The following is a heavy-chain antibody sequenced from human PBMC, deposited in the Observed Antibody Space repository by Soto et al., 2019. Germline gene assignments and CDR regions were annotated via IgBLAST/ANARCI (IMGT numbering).Heavy chain of an antibody. J-gene: IGHJ6*02. CDR2: IIPIFGTA. CDR1: GGTFSSYA. Sequence: GASVKVSCKASGGTFSSYAISWVRQAPGQGLEWMGGIIPIFGTANYAQKFQGRVTITADESTSTAYMELSSLRSEDTAVYYCASGELWPHYYYYGMDVWGQGTTVTVSS. D-gene: IGHD3-16*01. CDR3: ASGELWPHYYYYGMDV. V-gene: IGHV1-69*13.